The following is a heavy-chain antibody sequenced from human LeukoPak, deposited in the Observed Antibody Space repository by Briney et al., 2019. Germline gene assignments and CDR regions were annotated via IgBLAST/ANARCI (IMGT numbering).Heavy chain of an antibody. Sequence: AASVKVSCKASGYAFTGYYMHWVRQAPREGLEWMGWINPNSGGTNYAQKFQGRVTMTRDTSISTAYMELSRLRSDDTAVYYCARPYYYDSSPYGMDVWGQGTTVTVSS. CDR3: ARPYYYDSSPYGMDV. D-gene: IGHD3-22*01. V-gene: IGHV1-2*02. J-gene: IGHJ6*02. CDR2: INPNSGGT. CDR1: GYAFTGYY.